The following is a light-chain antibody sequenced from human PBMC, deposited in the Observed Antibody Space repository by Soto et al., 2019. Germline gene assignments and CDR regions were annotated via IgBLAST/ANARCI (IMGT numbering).Light chain of an antibody. V-gene: IGLV1-40*01. CDR1: SCNIGAGYD. Sequence: QSVVTQPPSVSGAPGQGVTISCTGSSCNIGAGYDVHWYHHRPRRAPKLLIYDNKNRPSGVPDRFSGSKSGTSAALDITGLQDEEEADYYCQSFDTRLNCVVFGAGTKLTVL. J-gene: IGLJ2*01. CDR3: QSFDTRLNCVV. CDR2: DNK.